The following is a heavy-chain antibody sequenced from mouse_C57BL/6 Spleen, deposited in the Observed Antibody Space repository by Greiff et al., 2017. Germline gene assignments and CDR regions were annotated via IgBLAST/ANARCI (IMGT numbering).Heavy chain of an antibody. D-gene: IGHD6-2*01. CDR3: ARAGGSLMDY. Sequence: EVKLVESGGGLVKPGGSLKLSCAASGFTFSSYAMSWVRQTPEKRLAWVATISGGGSYTNYPVNVTGRFTITRYNAKNKLYLQMSHLNSEETAMYYCARAGGSLMDYWGQGTSVTVSS. V-gene: IGHV5-4*03. J-gene: IGHJ4*01. CDR2: ISGGGSYT. CDR1: GFTFSSYA.